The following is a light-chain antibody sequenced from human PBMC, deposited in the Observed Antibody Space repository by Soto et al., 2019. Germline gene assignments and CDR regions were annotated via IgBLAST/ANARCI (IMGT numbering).Light chain of an antibody. Sequence: EIVLSQSPGTLSLSPGERATLSCSASQSVTSTSLSWYQQKTGQAPRLLIYGAANRATGIPDRFSGRGSGTDFTLTISRLEPEDFAVYYCQLYGSPPMYTFGQGTTLELK. V-gene: IGKV3-20*01. CDR1: QSVTSTS. J-gene: IGKJ2*01. CDR2: GAA. CDR3: QLYGSPPMYT.